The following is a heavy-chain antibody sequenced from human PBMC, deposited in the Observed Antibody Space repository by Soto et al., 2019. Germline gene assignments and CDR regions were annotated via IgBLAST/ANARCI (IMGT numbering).Heavy chain of an antibody. CDR2: IVVGSGNT. Sequence: SVKVSCKASGFTFTSSAVQWVRQARGQRLEWIGWIVVGSGNTNYAQKFQERVTITRDMSTSTAYMELSSLRSEDTAVYYCAADQSVTMVRGVIINLYGMDVWGQGTTVTVSS. CDR3: AADQSVTMVRGVIINLYGMDV. V-gene: IGHV1-58*01. J-gene: IGHJ6*02. D-gene: IGHD3-10*01. CDR1: GFTFTSSA.